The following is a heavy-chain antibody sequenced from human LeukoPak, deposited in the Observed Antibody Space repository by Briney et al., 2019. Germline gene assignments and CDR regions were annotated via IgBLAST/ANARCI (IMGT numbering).Heavy chain of an antibody. CDR2: IIPIFGTA. D-gene: IGHD4-17*01. CDR1: GGTFSSYA. CDR3: AIRPTTVTTFYFDY. Sequence: SVKVSCKASGGTFSSYAISWVRQAPGQGLEWMRGIIPIFGTANYAQKFQGRVTITADKSTSTAYMELSSLRSEDTAVYYCAIRPTTVTTFYFDYWGQGTLVTVSS. J-gene: IGHJ4*02. V-gene: IGHV1-69*06.